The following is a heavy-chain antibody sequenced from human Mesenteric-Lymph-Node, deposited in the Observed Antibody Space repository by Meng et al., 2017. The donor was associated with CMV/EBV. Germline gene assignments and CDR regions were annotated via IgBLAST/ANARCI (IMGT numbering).Heavy chain of an antibody. D-gene: IGHD3-22*01. J-gene: IGHJ6*02. V-gene: IGHV3-23*03. CDR3: ARQDYYDSSGYFYYYGMDV. Sequence: GESLKISCAASGFTFSSYAMSWVRQAPGKGLEWVSVIYSGGSSTYYADSVKGRFTISRDNSKNTLYLQMNSLRAEDTAVYYCARQDYYDSSGYFYYYGMDVWGQGTTVTVSS. CDR1: GFTFSSYA. CDR2: IYSGGSST.